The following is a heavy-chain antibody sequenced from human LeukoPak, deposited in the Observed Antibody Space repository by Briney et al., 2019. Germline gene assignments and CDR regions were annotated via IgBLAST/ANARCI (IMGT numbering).Heavy chain of an antibody. V-gene: IGHV1-69*13. CDR3: ARDSHEFDI. CDR2: IIPIFGTA. CDR1: GYTFTGYY. Sequence: ASVRVSCKASGYTFTGYYMHWVRQAPGQGLEWMGGIIPIFGTANYAQKFQGRVTITADESTSTAYMELSSLRSEDTAVYYCARDSHEFDIWGQGTMVTVSS. J-gene: IGHJ3*02.